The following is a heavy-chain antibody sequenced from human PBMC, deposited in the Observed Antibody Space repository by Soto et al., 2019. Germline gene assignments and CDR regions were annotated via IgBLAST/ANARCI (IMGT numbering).Heavy chain of an antibody. J-gene: IGHJ5*02. CDR1: GFIFSSYA. V-gene: IGHV3-23*01. CDR2: NSASGSST. CDR3: AKDRAAAANSGHNWFDP. D-gene: IGHD6-13*01. Sequence: GSLRLSCAASGFIFSSYAMSWVRQAPGKGLEWVSANSASGSSTYYADSVKGRFTISRDNSKNTLYLQMNSLRAGDTAVYYCAKDRAAAANSGHNWFDPWGQGTLVTVSS.